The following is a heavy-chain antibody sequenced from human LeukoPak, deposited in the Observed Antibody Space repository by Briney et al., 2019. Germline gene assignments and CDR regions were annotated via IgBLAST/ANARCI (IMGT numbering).Heavy chain of an antibody. Sequence: SGTLSLTCAVSGGSISSTNWWSWVRQSPGKGLEWIGEIYHSGSTYYNPSLKSRVTISVDTSKNQFYLKLMTLTAADTAVYYCAIYSGSYYSDYWGQGTLVTVSS. J-gene: IGHJ4*02. CDR1: GGSISSTNW. CDR2: IYHSGST. D-gene: IGHD1-26*01. CDR3: AIYSGSYYSDY. V-gene: IGHV4-4*02.